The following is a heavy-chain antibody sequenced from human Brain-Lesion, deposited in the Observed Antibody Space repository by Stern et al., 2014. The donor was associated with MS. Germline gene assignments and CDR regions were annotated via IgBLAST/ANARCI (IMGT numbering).Heavy chain of an antibody. CDR1: GFTFRNYW. CDR3: ARGERWFDS. D-gene: IGHD3-10*01. J-gene: IGHJ5*01. Sequence: EVQLVQSGGGLVQPGGSLRLSCAASGFTFRNYWLHWVRQAPGKGLVWVSRVNNDGRRTSYADSVNGRFTMSRDNAKNTLYLQMNSLRVEDTAIYYCARGERWFDSWGQGTLVTVSS. CDR2: VNNDGRRT. V-gene: IGHV3-74*02.